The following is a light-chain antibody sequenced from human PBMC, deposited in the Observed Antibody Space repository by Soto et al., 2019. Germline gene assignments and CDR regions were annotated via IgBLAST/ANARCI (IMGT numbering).Light chain of an antibody. CDR2: DVS. J-gene: IGKJ1*01. CDR3: HKYGNSLWT. V-gene: IGKV3-20*01. Sequence: MTQSPAPLSLSPGDSATLSCKGSQSARSSLGWYQQKPGQPPRLLIHDVSIRATGIPDRVSGSGSGTDLTLTISRLEPEDFAVYYCHKYGNSLWTCGQGTKVDIK. CDR1: QSARSS.